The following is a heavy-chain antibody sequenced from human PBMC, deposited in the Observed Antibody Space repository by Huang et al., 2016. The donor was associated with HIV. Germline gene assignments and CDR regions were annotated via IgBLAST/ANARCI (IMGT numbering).Heavy chain of an antibody. CDR1: GDSVSSASYY. J-gene: IGHJ4*02. Sequence: QVQLQESGPGLVKPSETLSLSCTVSGDSVSSASYYWSWIRRPPGRGLDCIGYILLRGGTNYKPSLKSRVTRSIDTSKNQFSLRLSSVTAADTAVYYCVSHGSGTADYWGQGTLVTVSS. CDR2: ILLRGGT. D-gene: IGHD3-10*01. V-gene: IGHV4-61*01. CDR3: VSHGSGTADY.